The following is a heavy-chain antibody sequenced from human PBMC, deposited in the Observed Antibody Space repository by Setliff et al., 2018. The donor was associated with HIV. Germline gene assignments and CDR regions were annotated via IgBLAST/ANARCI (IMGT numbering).Heavy chain of an antibody. V-gene: IGHV4-34*01. D-gene: IGHD2-8*02. Sequence: SETLSLTCAVYGGSLSGHYWSWIRQPPGKGLEWIGESNHVGRTDYNPSLKSRVIISLDTSKKQFSLKLNSVTAADTAVYYCARGSTCIGGGCLTYYYYYYGLDVWGQGTTVTVSS. CDR1: GGSLSGHY. CDR3: ARGSTCIGGGCLTYYYYYYGLDV. CDR2: SNHVGRT. J-gene: IGHJ6*02.